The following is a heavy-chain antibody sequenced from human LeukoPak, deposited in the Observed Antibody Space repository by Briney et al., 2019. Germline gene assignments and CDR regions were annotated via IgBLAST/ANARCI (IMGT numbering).Heavy chain of an antibody. D-gene: IGHD3-10*01. CDR1: GFTVSSYY. Sequence: GGSLRLSCAASGFTVSSYYMSWVRQAPGKGLEWVSVIYSGGSAYSADSVKGRFTMSRDNSKNTLYLQMNSLRAEDTAVYYCSLSAYGSGSYYNWGQGTLVTVSS. J-gene: IGHJ4*02. CDR3: SLSAYGSGSYYN. V-gene: IGHV3-66*01. CDR2: IYSGGSA.